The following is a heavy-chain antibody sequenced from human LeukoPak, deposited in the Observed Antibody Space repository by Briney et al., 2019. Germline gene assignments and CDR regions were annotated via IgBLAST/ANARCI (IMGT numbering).Heavy chain of an antibody. CDR2: IYYSGST. V-gene: IGHV4-39*07. D-gene: IGHD1-26*01. J-gene: IGHJ3*02. CDR1: GGSISSSSYY. Sequence: TSETLSLTCTVSGGSISSSSYYWGWIRQPPGKGLEWIGSIYYSGSTYYNPSLKSRVTISVDTSKNQFSLRLSSVTAADTAVYYCARDVATIVGAIGAFDIWGQGTMVTVSS. CDR3: ARDVATIVGAIGAFDI.